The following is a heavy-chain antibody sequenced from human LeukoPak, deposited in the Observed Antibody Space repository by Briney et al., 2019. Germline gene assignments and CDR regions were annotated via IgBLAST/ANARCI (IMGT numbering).Heavy chain of an antibody. CDR1: GGTFSSYA. V-gene: IGHV1-69*13. J-gene: IGHJ5*02. Sequence: ASVKVSCKASGGTFSSYAISWVRQAPGQGLEWMGGIIPIFGTANYAQKFQGRVTITADESTSTAYMELSSLRSEDTAVYYCARDGPIAVAGDGGWFDPWGQGTLVTVSS. CDR2: IIPIFGTA. CDR3: ARDGPIAVAGDGGWFDP. D-gene: IGHD6-19*01.